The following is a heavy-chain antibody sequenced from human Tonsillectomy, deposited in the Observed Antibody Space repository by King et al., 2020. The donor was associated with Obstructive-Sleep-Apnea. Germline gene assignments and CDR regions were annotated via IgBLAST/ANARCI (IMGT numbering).Heavy chain of an antibody. CDR2: IDWDDEK. V-gene: IGHV2-70*04. J-gene: IGHJ6*02. CDR1: GFSLSTSGMC. Sequence: QVTLKESGPALVKPTQTLTLTCIVSGFSLSTSGMCVSWIRQPPGKALEWLARIDWDDEKLYNTSLKTRLTISKDTSKNQVVLTMTNMDPVDTATYYCAQTMRGPHRINHYCYGMDVWGQGTTVTVSS. D-gene: IGHD2-15*01. CDR3: AQTMRGPHRINHYCYGMDV.